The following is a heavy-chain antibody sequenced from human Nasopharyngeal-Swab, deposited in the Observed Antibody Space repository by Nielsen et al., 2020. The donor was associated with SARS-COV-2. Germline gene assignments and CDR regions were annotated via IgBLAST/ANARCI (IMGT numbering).Heavy chain of an antibody. CDR3: ARDVAGADSA. CDR2: ISSSTDNT. Sequence: GESLKISCVASGFTFSTYAMSWVRQAPGKGLEWVSHISSSTDNTYYADSVKGRFTISRDNAKNTLYLQMNNLRAEDTALYYCARDVAGADSAWGQGTLVTVSS. V-gene: IGHV3-23*01. J-gene: IGHJ5*02. CDR1: GFTFSTYA. D-gene: IGHD2-21*01.